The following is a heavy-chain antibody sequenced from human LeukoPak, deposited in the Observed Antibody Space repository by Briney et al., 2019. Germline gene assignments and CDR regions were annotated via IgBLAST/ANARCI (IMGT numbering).Heavy chain of an antibody. Sequence: GESLRLSCAASEFTFSNYAMSWVRQAPGKGLEWVSSISISGGTTYYADSVKGRFTISRDNSKNTLYLQMNSLRADDTAVYYCAKDSTFYGSGSHFDYWGQGTLVTVSS. CDR1: EFTFSNYA. CDR3: AKDSTFYGSGSHFDY. J-gene: IGHJ4*02. CDR2: ISISGGTT. D-gene: IGHD3-10*01. V-gene: IGHV3-23*01.